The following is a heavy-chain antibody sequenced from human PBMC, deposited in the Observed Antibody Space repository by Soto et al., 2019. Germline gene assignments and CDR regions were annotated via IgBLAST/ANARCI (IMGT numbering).Heavy chain of an antibody. CDR2: IYWDDDN. D-gene: IGHD6-13*01. J-gene: IGHJ4*02. CDR3: AHGRSWLPAY. CDR1: GFSLNSPAVG. V-gene: IGHV2-5*02. Sequence: QITLRESGPTLVKPTQTLTLTCSFSGFSLNSPAVGVNWIRQPPGKAPEWLALIYWDDDNHYSPSLKNRINTTKDTSKNQVVLTMTNMNTVDTATYYCAHGRSWLPAYWGQGTLVTVSS.